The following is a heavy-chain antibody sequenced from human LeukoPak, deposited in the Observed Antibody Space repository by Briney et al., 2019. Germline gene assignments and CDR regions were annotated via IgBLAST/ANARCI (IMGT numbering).Heavy chain of an antibody. CDR1: GYTFTSYG. D-gene: IGHD4-23*01. J-gene: IGHJ4*02. Sequence: GASVKVSCKASGYTFTSYGISWVRQAPGQGLEWMGWISAYNGNTNYAQKLQGRVTMTTDTSTSTAYMELRSLRSDDTAVYYCARDPFNYGGNDVYFDYWGQGTLVTASS. CDR2: ISAYNGNT. V-gene: IGHV1-18*01. CDR3: ARDPFNYGGNDVYFDY.